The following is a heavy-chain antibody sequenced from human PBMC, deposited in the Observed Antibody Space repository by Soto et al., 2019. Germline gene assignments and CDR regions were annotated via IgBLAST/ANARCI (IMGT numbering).Heavy chain of an antibody. CDR1: GGSISSYY. CDR2: IYYSGST. CDR3: ARSEGRYYDFWSGPKPLDY. D-gene: IGHD3-3*01. V-gene: IGHV4-59*01. Sequence: SETLSLTCTVSGGSISSYYWSWIRQPPGKGLEWIGYIYYSGSTNYNPSLKSRVTISVDTSKNQFSLKLSSVTAADTAVYYCARSEGRYYDFWSGPKPLDYWGQGTLVTVSS. J-gene: IGHJ4*02.